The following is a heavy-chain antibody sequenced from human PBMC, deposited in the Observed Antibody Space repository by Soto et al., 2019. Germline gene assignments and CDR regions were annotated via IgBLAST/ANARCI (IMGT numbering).Heavy chain of an antibody. V-gene: IGHV1-69*13. CDR2: IIPIFGTA. D-gene: IGHD4-17*01. CDR3: ARDQRTTVVTLYYYYGMDV. J-gene: IGHJ6*02. CDR1: GGTFSSYA. Sequence: ASVKVSCKASGGTFSSYAISWVRQAPGQGLEWMGGIIPIFGTANYAQKFQGRVTITADESTSTAYMELSSLRSEDTAVYYCARDQRTTVVTLYYYYGMDVWGQGTTVTVSS.